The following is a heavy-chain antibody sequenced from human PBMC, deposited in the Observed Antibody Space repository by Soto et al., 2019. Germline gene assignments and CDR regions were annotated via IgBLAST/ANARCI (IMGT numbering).Heavy chain of an antibody. J-gene: IGHJ6*02. Sequence: SATLSLTCTVSGGSISSYYWSWIRQPPGKGLEWNGYIYYSGSTYYNPSLKSRVTISVDTSKNQFSLKLSSVTAADTAVYYCAGPGDSSIRDYYYYGMDVWGQGTTVTVSS. CDR2: IYYSGST. V-gene: IGHV4-59*04. CDR1: GGSISSYY. D-gene: IGHD6-13*01. CDR3: AGPGDSSIRDYYYYGMDV.